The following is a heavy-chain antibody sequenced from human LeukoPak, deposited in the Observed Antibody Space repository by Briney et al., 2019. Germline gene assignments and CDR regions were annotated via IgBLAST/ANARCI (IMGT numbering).Heavy chain of an antibody. CDR2: INPSGGST. D-gene: IGHD3-3*01. Sequence: ASVTVSFKASGYTFTSYYMHWVRQAPGQGLEWMGIINPSGGSTSYAQKFQGRVTMTRDMSTSTVYMELSSLRSEDTAVYYCARCFSCDITIFGVVISTMFDYWGQGTLVTVSS. CDR3: ARCFSCDITIFGVVISTMFDY. V-gene: IGHV1-46*01. J-gene: IGHJ4*02. CDR1: GYTFTSYY.